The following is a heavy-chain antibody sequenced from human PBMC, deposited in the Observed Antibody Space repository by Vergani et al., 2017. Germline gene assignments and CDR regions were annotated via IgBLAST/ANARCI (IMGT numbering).Heavy chain of an antibody. Sequence: QVQLVESGGGLVKPGGSPRLSCAASGFTFSDYYMSWIRQAPAKGLEWVSYISSSGSTIYYADSVKGRFTISRDNAKNSLYLQMNSLRAEDTAVYYCARDLYYYDSSRYLDYWGQGTLVTVSS. CDR1: GFTFSDYY. CDR3: ARDLYYYDSSRYLDY. J-gene: IGHJ4*02. D-gene: IGHD3-22*01. V-gene: IGHV3-11*01. CDR2: ISSSGSTI.